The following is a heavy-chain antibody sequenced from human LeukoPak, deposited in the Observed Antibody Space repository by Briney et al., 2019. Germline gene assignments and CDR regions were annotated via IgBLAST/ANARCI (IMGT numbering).Heavy chain of an antibody. Sequence: ASVKVSCKVSGYTLTELSMHWVRQAPGKGLEWMGGFDPEDGETIYAQKFQGRVTMTEDTSTDTAYMELSSLRSEDTAVYYCATLSPSGSYYNFPFDYWGQGTLATVSS. CDR2: FDPEDGET. V-gene: IGHV1-24*01. CDR3: ATLSPSGSYYNFPFDY. J-gene: IGHJ4*02. CDR1: GYTLTELS. D-gene: IGHD3-10*01.